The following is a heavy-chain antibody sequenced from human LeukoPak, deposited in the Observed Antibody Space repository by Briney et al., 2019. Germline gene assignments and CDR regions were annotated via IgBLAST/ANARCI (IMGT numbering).Heavy chain of an antibody. J-gene: IGHJ3*02. V-gene: IGHV3-20*04. CDR2: INWNAGST. CDR1: GFTFDDYG. Sequence: GSLRLSCAASGFTFDDYGMSWVRQAPGKGLEWVSGINWNAGSTGYADSVKGRFTISRDNAKNSLYLQMNSLRAEDTALYYCARDATDDYVWGSYSRGAFDIWGQGTMVTVSS. D-gene: IGHD3-16*01. CDR3: ARDATDDYVWGSYSRGAFDI.